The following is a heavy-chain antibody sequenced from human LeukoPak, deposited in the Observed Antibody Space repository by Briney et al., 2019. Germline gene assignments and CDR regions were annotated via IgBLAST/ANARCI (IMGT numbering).Heavy chain of an antibody. Sequence: GGSLRLSCAASGFTFSAFWMHWVRQAPGKGLVWVSRINSDDSRTTYADSVKGRFTISRDNSKNTLYLQMNSLRAEDTAVYYCAKDFPDYYDSSGYYEDYWGQGTLVTVSS. D-gene: IGHD3-22*01. V-gene: IGHV3-74*01. CDR1: GFTFSAFW. CDR2: INSDDSRT. J-gene: IGHJ4*02. CDR3: AKDFPDYYDSSGYYEDY.